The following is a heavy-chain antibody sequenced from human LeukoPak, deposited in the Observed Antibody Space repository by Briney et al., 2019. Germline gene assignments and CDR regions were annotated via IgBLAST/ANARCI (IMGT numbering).Heavy chain of an antibody. D-gene: IGHD1-26*01. V-gene: IGHV4-39*01. CDR3: ARHHSYLNWFDP. J-gene: IGHJ5*02. CDR2: IYYSGST. CDR1: GGSISSSSYY. Sequence: SETLSLTCTVSGGSISSSSYYWGWIRQPPGKRLESIGSIYYSGSTYYNPSLKSRVTISVDTSKNQFSLKLSSVTAADTAVYYCARHHSYLNWFDPWGQGTLVTVSS.